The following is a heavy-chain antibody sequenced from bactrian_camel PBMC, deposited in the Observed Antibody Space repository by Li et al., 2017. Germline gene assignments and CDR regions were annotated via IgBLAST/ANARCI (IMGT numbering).Heavy chain of an antibody. CDR1: GFTFSSYW. D-gene: IGHD6*01. CDR3: LTYGGSGCGGD. V-gene: IGHV3S25*01. Sequence: QLVESGGGLVQPGGSLRLSCAASGFTFSSYWMYWVRQAPGKGLEWVSAINTGGGTTYYADSAKGRFTISRGNAKNTVYLQMNSLKPEDTAMYSCLTYGGSGCGGDWGRGTQVTVS. CDR2: INTGGGTT. J-gene: IGHJ4*01.